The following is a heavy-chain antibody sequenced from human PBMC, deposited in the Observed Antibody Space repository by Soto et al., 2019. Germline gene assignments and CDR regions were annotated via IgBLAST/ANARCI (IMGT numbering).Heavy chain of an antibody. CDR3: ARQRYFDY. J-gene: IGHJ4*02. Sequence: GESLKISCQASGYIFHNYWIGWVRQMPGKGLEWLGIIYPGDSNIRYNPSFQGQVTISADKSLSTTYLHWSSPKASDTAMYYCARQRYFDYWGQGTLVTV. CDR1: GYIFHNYW. CDR2: IYPGDSNI. V-gene: IGHV5-51*01.